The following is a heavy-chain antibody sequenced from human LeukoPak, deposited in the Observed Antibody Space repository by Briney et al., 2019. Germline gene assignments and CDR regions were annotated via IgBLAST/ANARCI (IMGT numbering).Heavy chain of an antibody. D-gene: IGHD6-19*01. CDR2: INTDGSST. CDR3: ATDKGLEWLAYYFDY. CDR1: GFTFSSYW. V-gene: IGHV3-74*01. Sequence: PGGSLRLSCAASGFTFSSYWMHWVRQAPGKGLVWVSRINTDGSSTSYADSVKGRFTISRDNSKDTLYLQMDSLRADDTAVYYCATDKGLEWLAYYFDYWGQGTLVTVSS. J-gene: IGHJ4*02.